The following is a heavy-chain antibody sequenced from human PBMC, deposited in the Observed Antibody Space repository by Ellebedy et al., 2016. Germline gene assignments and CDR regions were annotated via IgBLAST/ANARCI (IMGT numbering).Heavy chain of an antibody. D-gene: IGHD3-10*01. CDR2: IYYSGST. Sequence: SETLSLXXTVSGGSISSYYWSWIRQPPGKGLEWIGYIYYSGSTNYNPSLKSRVTISVDTSKNQLSLKLSSVTAADTAVYYCARSFAIWFGEVDAFDIWGQGTMVTVSS. CDR3: ARSFAIWFGEVDAFDI. J-gene: IGHJ3*02. CDR1: GGSISSYY. V-gene: IGHV4-59*12.